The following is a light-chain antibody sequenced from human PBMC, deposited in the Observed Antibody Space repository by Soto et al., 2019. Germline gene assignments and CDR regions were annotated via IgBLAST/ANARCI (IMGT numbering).Light chain of an antibody. CDR3: GSWDSSLSAYV. V-gene: IGLV1-51*01. J-gene: IGLJ1*01. CDR1: SSNIGGNS. Sequence: QSVMTQPPSVSAAPGQKVTISCSGSSSNIGGNSVSWYQQLPGTSPKLLIYDDNKRPSGIPDRFSGSKSGTSATLGITGVQTGYEADYYCGSWDSSLSAYVVGTGTKLTV. CDR2: DDN.